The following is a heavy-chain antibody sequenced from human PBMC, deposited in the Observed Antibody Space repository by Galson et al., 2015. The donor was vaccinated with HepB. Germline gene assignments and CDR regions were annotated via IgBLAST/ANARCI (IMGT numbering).Heavy chain of an antibody. D-gene: IGHD3-10*01. V-gene: IGHV1-2*06. CDR1: GYTFVDYY. J-gene: IGHJ4*02. CDR2: VSPYSGDT. CDR3: ARDVMVRGVIHYFDY. Sequence: SVKVSCKASGYTFVDYYIHWVRQAPGQGLEWMGRVSPYSGDTSYAQKFQGRVTMTGDTSITTVYMALSSLRPDDTAIYYCARDVMVRGVIHYFDYWGQGTLVTVPS.